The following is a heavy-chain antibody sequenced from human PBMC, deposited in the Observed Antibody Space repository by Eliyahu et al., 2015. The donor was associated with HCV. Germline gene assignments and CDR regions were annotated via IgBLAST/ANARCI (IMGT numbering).Heavy chain of an antibody. CDR2: ISRDRTTI. Sequence: EAQVVESGGGLVQPGGSLRLSCAASGFXFSIYPMNWVRQAPGRGLEWVSYISRDRTTIYYADSVKGRFTISRDNAKNSLYLQMNSLRDEDTAVYYCARESPVAGDYGFDIWGLGTMVTVSS. CDR1: GFXFSIYP. D-gene: IGHD4/OR15-4a*01. V-gene: IGHV3-48*02. J-gene: IGHJ3*02. CDR3: ARESPVAGDYGFDI.